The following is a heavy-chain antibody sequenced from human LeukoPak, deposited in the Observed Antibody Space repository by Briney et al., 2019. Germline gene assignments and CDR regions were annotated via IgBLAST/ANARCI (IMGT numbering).Heavy chain of an antibody. CDR3: ARVLVATTLASENWLDP. D-gene: IGHD5-12*01. CDR2: ITSTRSDI. V-gene: IGHV3-21*01. Sequence: GGSLRLSCEASGFSFSSHAMHWVRQAPGKGLEWVSSITSTRSDIYYADSVKGRFTISRDNARNSLFLQVNSLRAEDTAVYYCARVLVATTLASENWLDPWGQGTLVTVSS. J-gene: IGHJ5*02. CDR1: GFSFSSHA.